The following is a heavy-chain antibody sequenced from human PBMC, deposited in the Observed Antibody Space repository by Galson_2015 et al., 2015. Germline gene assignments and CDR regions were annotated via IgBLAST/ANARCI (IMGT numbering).Heavy chain of an antibody. CDR2: INPSGGST. CDR1: GYIFIRHH. J-gene: IGHJ4*02. V-gene: IGHV1-46*01. CDR3: ARGDYDSRNFDY. Sequence: SVKVSCKASGYIFIRHHMHWVRQAPGQGLEWMGIINPSGGSTRCAQKFQGRVTMTRDKSTSTVYMALSSLRSEDTAVYYCARGDYDSRNFDYWGQGTLVTVSS. D-gene: IGHD3-22*01.